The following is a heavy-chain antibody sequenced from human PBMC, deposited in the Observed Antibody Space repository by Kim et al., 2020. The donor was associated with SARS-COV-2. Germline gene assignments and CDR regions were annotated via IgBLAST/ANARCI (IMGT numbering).Heavy chain of an antibody. Sequence: SETLFLTCAVSGGSISSSNWWSWVRQPPGKGLEWIGEIYHSGSTNYNPSLKSRVTISVDKSKNQFSLKLSSVTAADTAVYYCARDKYSSSSEDYYYYYGMDVWGQGTTVTVSS. V-gene: IGHV4-4*02. CDR3: ARDKYSSSSEDYYYYYGMDV. CDR2: IYHSGST. D-gene: IGHD6-6*01. J-gene: IGHJ6*02. CDR1: GGSISSSNW.